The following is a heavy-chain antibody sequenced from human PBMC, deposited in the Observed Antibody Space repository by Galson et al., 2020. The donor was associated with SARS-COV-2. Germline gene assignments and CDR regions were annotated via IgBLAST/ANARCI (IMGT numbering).Heavy chain of an antibody. CDR1: EDSVSSNSAA. CDR3: ARSPGITVARTFDY. D-gene: IGHD6-19*01. J-gene: IGHJ4*02. V-gene: IGHV6-1*01. CDR2: TYYRSKWSS. Sequence: SQTLSLTCAISEDSVSSNSAAWNWIRQSPSRGLEWLGRTYYRSKWSSDYAVSVKSRITINPDTSKNQFSLQLNSVTPEDTAVYYCARSPGITVARTFDYWGQGTLVTVSS.